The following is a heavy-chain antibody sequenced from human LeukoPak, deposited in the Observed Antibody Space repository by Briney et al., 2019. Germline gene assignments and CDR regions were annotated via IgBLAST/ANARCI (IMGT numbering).Heavy chain of an antibody. D-gene: IGHD2/OR15-2a*01. J-gene: IGHJ6*04. Sequence: ASVKVSCKASGYTFTSYGISWVRQAPGQGLGWMGWINAGNGNTKYSQKFQGRVTITRDTSASTAYMELSSLRSEDTAVYYCARDLLLASGKSNYYYGMDVWGKGTTVTVSS. CDR2: INAGNGNT. V-gene: IGHV1-3*01. CDR1: GYTFTSYG. CDR3: ARDLLLASGKSNYYYGMDV.